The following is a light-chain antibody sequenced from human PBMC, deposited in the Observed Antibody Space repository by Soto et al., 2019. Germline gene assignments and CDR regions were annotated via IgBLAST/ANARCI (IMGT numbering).Light chain of an antibody. V-gene: IGKV3-11*01. CDR1: QSISIN. Sequence: VRTQSPATMSVSPGERAILSFRPSQSISINLAWYQQKPGQAPRLLIYSASNRATGIPARFSGSGSGTDFTLTISSLEPEDFAVYYCQQRSNWPPITFGQGTRLE. CDR2: SAS. J-gene: IGKJ5*01. CDR3: QQRSNWPPIT.